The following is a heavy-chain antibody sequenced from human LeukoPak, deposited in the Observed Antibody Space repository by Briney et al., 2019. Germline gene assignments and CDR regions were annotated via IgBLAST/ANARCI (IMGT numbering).Heavy chain of an antibody. CDR3: ARYSSSSVWFDP. CDR1: GGSISSSGYY. D-gene: IGHD6-6*01. Sequence: PSETPSLTCTVSGGSISSSGYYWGWIRQSPGKGLEWIGSMHYSGSNSYNPSLKSRATISVDTSKNQFSLKLSSVTAADTAIYYCARYSSSSVWFDPWGQGTLLTVSS. V-gene: IGHV4-39*01. CDR2: MHYSGSN. J-gene: IGHJ5*02.